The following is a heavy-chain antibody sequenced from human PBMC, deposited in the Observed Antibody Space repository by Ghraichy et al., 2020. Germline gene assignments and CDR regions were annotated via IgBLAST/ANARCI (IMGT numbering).Heavy chain of an antibody. CDR2: INYSGLT. CDR1: GGSMNPYY. V-gene: IGHV4-59*01. CDR3: AGGVLESVRGWYPGN. J-gene: IGHJ4*02. D-gene: IGHD6-19*01. Sequence: SETLSLTCTVSGGSMNPYYWSWIRQSPGKGLEWIGYINYSGLTTYNPSLKSRVTILVDTSKNQFSLKVTSVTAADTAMYYCAGGVLESVRGWYPGNWGQGALVPVSS.